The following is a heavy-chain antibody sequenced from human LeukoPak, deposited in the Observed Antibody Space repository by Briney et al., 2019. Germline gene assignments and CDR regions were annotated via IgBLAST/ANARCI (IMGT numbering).Heavy chain of an antibody. Sequence: GASVKVSCKASGYTFTSYGISWVRQAPGQGLEWMGWISAYNGNTNYAQKLQGRVTVTTDTSTSTAYMELRSLRSDDTAVYYCARDPRKTPYYYDSSGAVDYWGQGTLVTVSS. CDR3: ARDPRKTPYYYDSSGAVDY. CDR2: ISAYNGNT. V-gene: IGHV1-18*01. D-gene: IGHD3-22*01. J-gene: IGHJ4*02. CDR1: GYTFTSYG.